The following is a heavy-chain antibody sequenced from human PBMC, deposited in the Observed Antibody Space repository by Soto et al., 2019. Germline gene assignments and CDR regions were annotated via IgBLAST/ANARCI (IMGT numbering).Heavy chain of an antibody. J-gene: IGHJ4*02. Sequence: QGQLVQSGGEVKKPGASVKVSCKASGYTFSDFGISWVRQAPGQGLEWMGWISGYNGNTNYAQKVQDRVTRTTDATTRTAYMELRSLRADDTAVYYCARDSGNLNHWAYFFDYWGQGTLVTVSS. CDR1: GYTFSDFG. D-gene: IGHD7-27*01. CDR2: ISGYNGNT. V-gene: IGHV1-18*01. CDR3: ARDSGNLNHWAYFFDY.